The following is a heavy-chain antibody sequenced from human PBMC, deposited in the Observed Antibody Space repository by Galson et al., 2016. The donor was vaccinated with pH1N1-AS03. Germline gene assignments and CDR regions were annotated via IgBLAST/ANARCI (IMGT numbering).Heavy chain of an antibody. V-gene: IGHV3-30*04. D-gene: IGHD6-6*01. CDR2: TSSDGSNK. CDR1: GLTLSTYA. J-gene: IGHJ6*02. Sequence: SLRLSCAASGLTLSTYAMHWVRQAPGRELEWVAVTSSDGSNKYYADSVKGRFTISRDNANNSLFLQMNSLRAEDTAVYYCAREADSSSSTKSHYYYYAMDVWGQGTTVTVSS. CDR3: AREADSSSSTKSHYYYYAMDV.